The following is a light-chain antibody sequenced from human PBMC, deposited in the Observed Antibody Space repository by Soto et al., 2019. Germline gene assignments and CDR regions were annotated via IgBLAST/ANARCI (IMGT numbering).Light chain of an antibody. CDR3: QQYNSYSTWT. V-gene: IGKV1-5*01. J-gene: IGKJ1*01. CDR2: DAS. CDR1: QSISSW. Sequence: DIQLTQSPSSLSASVGDRVTITCRASQSISSWLAWYQQKPRKAPTILIYDASSLESGVPSGFSGSGSGTEFTLTISSLQPDDFATYYCQQYNSYSTWTFGQGTKVEIK.